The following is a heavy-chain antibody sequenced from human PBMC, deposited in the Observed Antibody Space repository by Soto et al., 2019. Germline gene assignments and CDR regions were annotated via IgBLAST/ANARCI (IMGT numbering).Heavy chain of an antibody. CDR3: ARRKLEMMYVGWFDP. V-gene: IGHV4-4*02. CDR1: GDSISSRNW. D-gene: IGHD2-8*01. CDR2: IHHSGST. J-gene: IGHJ5*02. Sequence: QVQLQESGPGLVKPSETLSLTCAVSGDSISSRNWWSWVRQTPGKGLEYIGEIHHSGSTNYNPSLKSRVTMSVDKSTNQFSLNLNSVTAADTAIYYCARRKLEMMYVGWFDPWGQGTLVTVSS.